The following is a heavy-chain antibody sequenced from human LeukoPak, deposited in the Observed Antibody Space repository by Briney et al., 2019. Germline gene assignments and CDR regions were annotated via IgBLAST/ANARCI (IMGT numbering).Heavy chain of an antibody. J-gene: IGHJ3*02. CDR3: ARLVVPAAFDI. Sequence: GASVKVSCKASGYTFKDYYIHWVRQAPGQGLEWMGIINPSGGSTSYAQKFQGRVTMTTDTSTSTAYMELRSLRSDDTAVYYCARLVVPAAFDIWGQGTMVTVSS. V-gene: IGHV1-46*02. D-gene: IGHD2-2*01. CDR1: GYTFKDYY. CDR2: INPSGGST.